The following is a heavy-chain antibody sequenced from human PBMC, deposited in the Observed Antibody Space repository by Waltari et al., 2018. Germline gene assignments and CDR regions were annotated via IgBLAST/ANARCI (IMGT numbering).Heavy chain of an antibody. J-gene: IGHJ4*02. V-gene: IGHV4-59*01. CDR1: GGSISSYY. Sequence: QVQLQESGPGLVKPSETLSLTCTVSGGSISSYYWSWIRQPPGKGLEWIGYIYYSGSTNYNPSIKSRVTISVDTSKNQFSLKLSSVTAADTAVYYCARGSLGELSTLDYWGQGTLVTVSS. CDR3: ARGSLGELSTLDY. D-gene: IGHD3-16*02. CDR2: IYYSGST.